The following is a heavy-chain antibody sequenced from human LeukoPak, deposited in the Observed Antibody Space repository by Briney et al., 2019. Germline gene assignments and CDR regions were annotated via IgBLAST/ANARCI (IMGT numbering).Heavy chain of an antibody. CDR2: ISSSSNYI. V-gene: IGHV3-21*01. D-gene: IGHD1-1*01. Sequence: PGGSLRLSCAASGFTFSRYSMNRVRGAPGRGLECVSSISSSSNYIYYADSVKGRFNISRDNAKNSLYLQMNSLRAEETAVYYCARDKTGSLSYYWGQGTLVTVSS. CDR3: ARDKTGSLSYY. J-gene: IGHJ4*02. CDR1: GFTFSRYS.